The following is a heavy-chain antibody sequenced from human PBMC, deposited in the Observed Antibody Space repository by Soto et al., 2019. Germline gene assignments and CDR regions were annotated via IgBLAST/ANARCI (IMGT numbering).Heavy chain of an antibody. Sequence: SETLSLTCAVSGGSISSGGYSWSWTRQPPGKGLEWIGYIYHSGSTYYNPSLKSRVTISVDRSKNQFSLKLSSVTAADTAVYYCARGQVVAAQQWGQGTLVTVSS. CDR1: GGSISSGGYS. CDR3: ARGQVVAAQQ. D-gene: IGHD2-15*01. J-gene: IGHJ4*02. V-gene: IGHV4-30-2*01. CDR2: IYHSGST.